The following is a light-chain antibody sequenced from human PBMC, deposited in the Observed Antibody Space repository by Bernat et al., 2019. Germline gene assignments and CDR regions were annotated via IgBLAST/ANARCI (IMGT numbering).Light chain of an antibody. CDR3: QAWDSSAGC. V-gene: IGLV3-1*01. CDR2: RDN. J-gene: IGLJ2*01. CDR1: KLGNKF. Sequence: SSELTQPPSVSVSPGQIARITCSGEKLGNKFTCWYQQKSGQSPVVLIYRDNIRPSGISERFSASHSGNTATLTITGTQPTDEADYYCQAWDSSAGCFGGGTKLTVL.